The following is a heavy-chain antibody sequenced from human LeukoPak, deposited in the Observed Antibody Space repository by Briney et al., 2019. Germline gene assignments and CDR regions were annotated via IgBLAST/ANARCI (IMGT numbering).Heavy chain of an antibody. CDR1: GFTFSSYA. Sequence: GGSLRLSCAASGFTFSSYAMSWVRQAPGKGLEWVSAISGSGGSTYYADSVKGRLTISRDNSKNTLYLQMNSLRAEDTAVYYCAKDANHYDFWSGYNGDYWGQGTLVTVSS. V-gene: IGHV3-23*01. J-gene: IGHJ4*02. CDR2: ISGSGGST. CDR3: AKDANHYDFWSGYNGDY. D-gene: IGHD3-3*01.